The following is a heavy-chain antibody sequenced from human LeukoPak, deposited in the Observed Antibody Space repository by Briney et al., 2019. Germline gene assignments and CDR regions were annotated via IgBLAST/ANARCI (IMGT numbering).Heavy chain of an antibody. CDR2: VYYSGST. CDR1: GGSISSSNHY. Sequence: SETLSLTCTVSGGSISSSNHYWGWIRQPPGKGLEWIGTVYYSGSTFYNPSLKSRVTISVVTSKNQFSLKLSSVTAADTAVYYCARLPGIKTNWYFDLWGRGALVTVSS. V-gene: IGHV4-39*01. D-gene: IGHD6-13*01. CDR3: ARLPGIKTNWYFDL. J-gene: IGHJ2*01.